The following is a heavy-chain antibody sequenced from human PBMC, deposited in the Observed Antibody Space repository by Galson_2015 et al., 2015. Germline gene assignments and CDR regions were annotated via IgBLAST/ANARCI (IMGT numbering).Heavy chain of an antibody. D-gene: IGHD3-16*01. CDR2: ISYDGSNK. CDR1: GFTFSSYA. Sequence: SLRLSCAASGFTFSSYAMHWVRQAPGKGLEWVAVISYDGSNKYYADSVKGRFTISGDNSKNTLYLQMNSLRAEDTAVYYCARDLGLRIWHPYFDYWGQGTLATVSS. V-gene: IGHV3-30-3*01. J-gene: IGHJ4*02. CDR3: ARDLGLRIWHPYFDY.